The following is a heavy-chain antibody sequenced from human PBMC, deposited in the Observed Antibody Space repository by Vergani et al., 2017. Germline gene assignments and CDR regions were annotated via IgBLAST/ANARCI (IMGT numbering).Heavy chain of an antibody. J-gene: IGHJ6*03. Sequence: EVQLLESGGGLVQPGGSLRLSCAASGFTFSSYAMSWVRQAPGKGLEWVSAISGSGGSTYSADSVKGRFTISRDNSKNTLYLQMNSLRAEDTAVYYCATLEIDSSGPYYYYYMDVWGKGTTVTVSS. CDR1: GFTFSSYA. CDR3: ATLEIDSSGPYYYYYMDV. D-gene: IGHD3-22*01. V-gene: IGHV3-23*01. CDR2: ISGSGGST.